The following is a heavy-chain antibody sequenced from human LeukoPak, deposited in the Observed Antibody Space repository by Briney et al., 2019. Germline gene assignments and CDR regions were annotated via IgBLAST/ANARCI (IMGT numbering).Heavy chain of an antibody. V-gene: IGHV4-34*01. CDR2: INHSGST. CDR3: ARVGAGDYYDSSGYYSRRRFYFDY. D-gene: IGHD3-22*01. J-gene: IGHJ4*02. Sequence: SETLSLTCAVYGGSFSGYYWSWIRQPPGKGLEWIGEINHSGSTNYNPSLKSRVTISVDTSKNQFSLKPSSVTAADTAVYYCARVGAGDYYDSSGYYSRRRFYFDYWGQGTLVTVSS. CDR1: GGSFSGYY.